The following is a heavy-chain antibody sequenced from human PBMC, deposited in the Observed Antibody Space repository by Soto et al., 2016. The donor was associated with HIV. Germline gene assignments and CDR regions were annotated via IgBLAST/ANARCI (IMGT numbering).Heavy chain of an antibody. CDR3: AKGPPGFRGTMVREWGYFDY. CDR1: GFTFSSYA. D-gene: IGHD3-10*01. V-gene: IGHV3-23*01. J-gene: IGHJ4*02. Sequence: EVQLLESGGGLVQPGGSLRLSCAASGFTFSSYAMSWVRQAPGKGLEWVSAISGSGGSTYYADSVKGRFTISRDNSKNTLYLQMNSLRAEDTAVYYCAKGPPGFRGTMVREWGYFDYWGQGTLVTVSS. CDR2: ISGSGGST.